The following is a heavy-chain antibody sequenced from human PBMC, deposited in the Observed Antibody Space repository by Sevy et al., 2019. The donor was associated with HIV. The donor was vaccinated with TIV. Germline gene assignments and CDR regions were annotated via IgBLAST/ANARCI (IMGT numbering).Heavy chain of an antibody. V-gene: IGHV3-30-3*01. CDR1: GFTFSSYA. CDR3: ARTVTAASWDAFDI. CDR2: ISYDGSNK. J-gene: IGHJ3*02. D-gene: IGHD2-21*02. Sequence: GGSLRLSCAASGFTFSSYAMHWVLQAPGKGLEWVAVISYDGSNKYYADSVKGRFTISRDNSKNTLYLQMNSLRAEDTAVYYCARTVTAASWDAFDIWGQGTMVTVSS.